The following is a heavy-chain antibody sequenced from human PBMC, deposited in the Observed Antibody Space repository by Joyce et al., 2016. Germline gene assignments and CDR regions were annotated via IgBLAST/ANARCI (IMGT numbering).Heavy chain of an antibody. V-gene: IGHV3-21*02. Sequence: EVQLVESGGGLVKPGGSLKISCAASGFMFRTSSMSWFRQVPGKGLEWVSAISGDRRFIFHADSVRGRFTVSRDNAENSLYLQMKSLRVEDTAVYFCARGGLVYDYSMDVWGQGTTVIVSS. CDR3: ARGGLVYDYSMDV. CDR2: ISGDRRFI. J-gene: IGHJ6*02. D-gene: IGHD2-21*01. CDR1: GFMFRTSS.